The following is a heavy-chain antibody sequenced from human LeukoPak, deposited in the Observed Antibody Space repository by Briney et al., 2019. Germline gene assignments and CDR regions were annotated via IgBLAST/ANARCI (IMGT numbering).Heavy chain of an antibody. D-gene: IGHD5-18*01. V-gene: IGHV4-59*02. CDR3: ARSDGYGLVGI. J-gene: IGHJ3*02. CDR1: GGSVSDYY. Sequence: PSETLSLTCTVSGGSVSDYYWSWIRQSPGKGLEWIGYIYYTGSSSYNPSLRSRVTISADTSKNQFSLKLSSVTAADTAVYYCARSDGYGLVGIWGQGTMVTVSS. CDR2: IYYTGSS.